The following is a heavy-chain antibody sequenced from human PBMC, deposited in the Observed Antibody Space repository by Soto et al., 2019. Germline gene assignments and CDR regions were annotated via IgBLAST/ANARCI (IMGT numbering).Heavy chain of an antibody. Sequence: QVQLVQSGAEVKEPGASVTVSCRASGDRFTDYYMHWVRQAPGQVLEWMGWINPNSGVTKYAQKFQGRVTMTSDTSIRTVYMQLSRLRFDDTAIYYCARESGGATATLDYYYFYMDVWGTGTTVTVSS. J-gene: IGHJ6*03. CDR1: GDRFTDYY. D-gene: IGHD5-12*01. CDR2: INPNSGVT. CDR3: ARESGGATATLDYYYFYMDV. V-gene: IGHV1-2*02.